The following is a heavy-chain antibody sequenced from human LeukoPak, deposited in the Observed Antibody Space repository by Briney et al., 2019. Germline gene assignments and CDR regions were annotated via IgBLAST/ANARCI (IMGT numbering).Heavy chain of an antibody. V-gene: IGHV3-23*01. D-gene: IGHD3-16*01. Sequence: GGSLRLSCAASGFTFSSYAMSWVRQAPGKGLEWVSLISGSGGSTYYADSVKGRFTISRDNSKNTLYLQMNSLRAEDTAVFYCAKDRDDYVWGSYLGAFDIWGQGTMVAVSS. J-gene: IGHJ3*02. CDR1: GFTFSSYA. CDR3: AKDRDDYVWGSYLGAFDI. CDR2: ISGSGGST.